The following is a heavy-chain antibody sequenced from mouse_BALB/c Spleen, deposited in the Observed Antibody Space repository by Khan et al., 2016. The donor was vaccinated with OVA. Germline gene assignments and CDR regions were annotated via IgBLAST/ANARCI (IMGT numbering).Heavy chain of an antibody. CDR3: ARGNYYGYYFDY. CDR2: ISYSGGT. CDR1: GYSITSGYA. D-gene: IGHD1-1*01. V-gene: IGHV3-2*02. J-gene: IGHJ2*01. Sequence: EVQLQESGPGLVKPSQSLSLTCTVTGYSITSGYAWNWIRQFPGNKLKWMGYISYSGGTSYNPSLKSRISITRDTSKNQFFLQLNSVTTEDTATYCCARGNYYGYYFDYWGQGTTLTVSS.